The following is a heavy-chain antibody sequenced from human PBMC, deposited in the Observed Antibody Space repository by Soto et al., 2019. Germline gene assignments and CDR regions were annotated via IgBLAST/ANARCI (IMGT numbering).Heavy chain of an antibody. D-gene: IGHD2-2*01. V-gene: IGHV3-23*01. CDR3: AKKDAIVVVPAAGPLDY. J-gene: IGHJ4*02. CDR2: LSGSGGTT. Sequence: LRLSCAASGFTFSSYAMSWVRQAPGKGLEWVSGLSGSGGTTYYVDSVKGRFTISRDNSKNTLYLQMNSLRAEDTAVYYCAKKDAIVVVPAAGPLDYWGQGTLVTVSS. CDR1: GFTFSSYA.